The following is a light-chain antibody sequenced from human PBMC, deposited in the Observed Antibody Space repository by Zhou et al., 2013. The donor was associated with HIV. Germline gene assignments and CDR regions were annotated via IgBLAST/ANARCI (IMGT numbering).Light chain of an antibody. Sequence: DIVLTQSPGTLSLSPGEGATLSCRASQRVSTSYLAWYQQKPGQAPRLLIYGASNRATGIPDRFSASGSGTDFTLTISRLEPEDFAVYYCQQYGGSPMYTFGQGTNLEIK. CDR3: QQYGGSPMYT. V-gene: IGKV3-20*01. J-gene: IGKJ2*01. CDR1: QRVSTSY. CDR2: GAS.